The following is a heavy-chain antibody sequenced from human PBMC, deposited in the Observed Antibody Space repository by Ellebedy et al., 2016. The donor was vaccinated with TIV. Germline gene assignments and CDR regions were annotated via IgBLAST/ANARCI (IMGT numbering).Heavy chain of an antibody. J-gene: IGHJ4*02. CDR1: GFTFSSYW. Sequence: GESLKISCAASGFTFSSYWMSWVRQAPGKGLEWVANIKQDGSEKYYVDSVKGRFTISRENAKKSLYLQMNSLRAEDTAVYYCARDYWGVGLDWGQGTLVTVSS. D-gene: IGHD7-27*01. CDR3: ARDYWGVGLD. V-gene: IGHV3-7*03. CDR2: IKQDGSEK.